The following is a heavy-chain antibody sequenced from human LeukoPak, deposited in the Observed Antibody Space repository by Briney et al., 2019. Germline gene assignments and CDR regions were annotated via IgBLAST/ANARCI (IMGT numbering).Heavy chain of an antibody. V-gene: IGHV1-69*02. CDR3: ASVGISVAGNFTFDY. CDR1: GGTFSKLP. D-gene: IGHD6-19*01. Sequence: SVKVSCKTCGGTFSKLPINWVRQAPGQGLEWMGRIIPILGLVNYAQKFQDRVTITADKSTSTAYMELTSLKSEDTAVYSCASVGISVAGNFTFDYWGQGTLVTVSS. J-gene: IGHJ4*02. CDR2: IIPILGLV.